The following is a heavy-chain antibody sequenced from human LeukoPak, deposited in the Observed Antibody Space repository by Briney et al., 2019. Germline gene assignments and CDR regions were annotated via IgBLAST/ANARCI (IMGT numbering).Heavy chain of an antibody. CDR3: ARWGQLLFRGDVDAFDI. D-gene: IGHD2-21*01. Sequence: GGSLRLSCVASGFTFSNYWMNWVRQAPGKGLEWVANIKHDGSEKYYVDSVRGRFTISRDNAKNSLYLQMNSLRAEDTAVYYCARWGQLLFRGDVDAFDIWGQGTMVTVSS. CDR1: GFTFSNYW. J-gene: IGHJ3*02. CDR2: IKHDGSEK. V-gene: IGHV3-7*01.